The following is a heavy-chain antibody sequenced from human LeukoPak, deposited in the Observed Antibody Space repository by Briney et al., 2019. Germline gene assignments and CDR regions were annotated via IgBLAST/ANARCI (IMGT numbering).Heavy chain of an antibody. Sequence: SETLSLTCAVSGGSISRGGYSWSWIRQPPGKGLEWIGYIYYSGSTNYNPSLTSRVTISVDTSKNQFSLKLSSVTAADTAVYYCARDQYYYDSSGYQNFDYWGQGTLVTVSS. CDR2: IYYSGST. J-gene: IGHJ4*02. V-gene: IGHV4-61*08. CDR3: ARDQYYYDSSGYQNFDY. D-gene: IGHD3-22*01. CDR1: GGSISRGGYS.